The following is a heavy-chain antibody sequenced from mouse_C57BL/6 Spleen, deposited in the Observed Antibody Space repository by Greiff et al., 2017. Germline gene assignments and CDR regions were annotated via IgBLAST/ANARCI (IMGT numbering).Heavy chain of an antibody. V-gene: IGHV1-74*01. D-gene: IGHD2-3*01. CDR2: THPSDSDT. J-gene: IGHJ4*01. Sequence: QVQLQQPGAELVKPGASVKLSCKASGYTFTSYWMHWVKQRPGQGLEWIGRTHPSDSDTNNNQKFKGKATLTVVKSSSTAYMQLSSLTSEDSAVYYSAISSLDGALYAMDYWGQGTSVTVSS. CDR1: GYTFTSYW. CDR3: AISSLDGALYAMDY.